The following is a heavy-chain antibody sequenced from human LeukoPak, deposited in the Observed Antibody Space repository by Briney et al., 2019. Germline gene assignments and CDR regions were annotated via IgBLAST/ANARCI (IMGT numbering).Heavy chain of an antibody. V-gene: IGHV3-74*01. D-gene: IGHD5-18*01. CDR2: INSDGSIT. CDR1: GFTFTTYW. Sequence: GGSLRLSCAASGFTFTTYWMHWVRQAPGKGLVWVSHINSDGSITSYADSAKGRFTISRDNAKNTLYLQMNSLRAEDTAVYYCARDAVDTANAVWGQGTTVTVSS. CDR3: ARDAVDTANAV. J-gene: IGHJ6*02.